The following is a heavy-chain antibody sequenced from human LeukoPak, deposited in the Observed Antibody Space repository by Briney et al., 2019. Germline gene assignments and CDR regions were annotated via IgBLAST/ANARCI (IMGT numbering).Heavy chain of an antibody. V-gene: IGHV4-59*08. Sequence: SETLSLTCTVSGGSISSYYWSWIRQPPGKGLEWIGYIYYSGSTNYNPSLKSRVTISVDTSKNQFSLKLSSVTAADTAVYYCACSSGSYKGMDVWGQGTTVTVSS. CDR1: GGSISSYY. D-gene: IGHD1-26*01. CDR2: IYYSGST. CDR3: ACSSGSYKGMDV. J-gene: IGHJ6*02.